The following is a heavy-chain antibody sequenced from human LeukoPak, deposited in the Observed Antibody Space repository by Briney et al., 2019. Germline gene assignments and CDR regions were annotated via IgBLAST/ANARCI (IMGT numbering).Heavy chain of an antibody. CDR3: ARPLDSYYYYYMDV. CDR2: INPNSGGT. D-gene: IGHD3-9*01. Sequence: ASVTVSFKSSGYTFTDYYMHWVRQAPGQGLEWMGWINPNSGGTNYAQKFQGRVTMTRDTSISTAYMELSRLRSDDTAVYYCARPLDSYYYYYMDVWGKGTTVTVSS. CDR1: GYTFTDYY. J-gene: IGHJ6*03. V-gene: IGHV1-2*02.